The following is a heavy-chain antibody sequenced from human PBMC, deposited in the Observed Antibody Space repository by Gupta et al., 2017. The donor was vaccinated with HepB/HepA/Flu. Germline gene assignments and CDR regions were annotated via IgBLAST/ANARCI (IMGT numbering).Heavy chain of an antibody. CDR3: ARGGPWYYYGSSNFDY. D-gene: IGHD3-22*01. CDR2: INHSGST. V-gene: IGHV4-34*01. Sequence: QVQLQQWGAGLLQPSETLSLTGAVYGGSFSGYYWSWIRQPPGKGLEWIGEINHSGSTNYNPSLKSRVTISVDTSKNQFSLKLSSVTAADTAVYYCARGGPWYYYGSSNFDYWGQGTRVTVSS. CDR1: GGSFSGYY. J-gene: IGHJ4*02.